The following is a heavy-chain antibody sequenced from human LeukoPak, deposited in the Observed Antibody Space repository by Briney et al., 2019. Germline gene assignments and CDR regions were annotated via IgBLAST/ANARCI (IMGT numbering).Heavy chain of an antibody. V-gene: IGHV4-39*01. CDR3: ASRSTVTTFGYYFDY. CDR1: GGSISSSSYY. J-gene: IGHJ4*02. D-gene: IGHD4-17*01. Sequence: SETLSLTCTVSGGSISSSSYYWGWIRQPPGKGLEWIGSIYYSGSTYYNPSPKSRVTISVDTSKNQFSLKLSSVTAADTAVYYCASRSTVTTFGYYFDYWGQGTLVTVSS. CDR2: IYYSGST.